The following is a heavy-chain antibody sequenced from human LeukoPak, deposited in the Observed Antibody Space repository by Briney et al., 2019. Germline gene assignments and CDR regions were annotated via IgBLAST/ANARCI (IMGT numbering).Heavy chain of an antibody. CDR2: TYYRSKWYT. CDR1: GDSVSSNSAA. D-gene: IGHD6-19*01. J-gene: IGHJ5*02. CDR3: ARDYSQKQWLANWFDP. Sequence: SQTLSLTCAISGDSVSSNSAAWIWIRQSPSRGLEWLGRTYYRSKWYTEYAVSVKSRITINPDTSKNQFSLRLNSVTPEDTAVYYCARDYSQKQWLANWFDPWGQGTLVTVSS. V-gene: IGHV6-1*01.